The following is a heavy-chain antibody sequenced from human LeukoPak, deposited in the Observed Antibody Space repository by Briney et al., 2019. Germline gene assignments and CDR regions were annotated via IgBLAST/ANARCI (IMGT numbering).Heavy chain of an antibody. J-gene: IGHJ4*02. V-gene: IGHV4-39*01. CDR1: GGSISSSSYY. CDR3: ARVLVTVTTPTALVN. D-gene: IGHD4-11*01. Sequence: SETLSLTCTVSGGSISSSSYYWGWIRQPPGKGLEWIGSIYYSGSTYYNPSLKSRVTISVDTSKNQFSLKLSSVTAADTAVYYCARVLVTVTTPTALVNWGQGTLVTVSS. CDR2: IYYSGST.